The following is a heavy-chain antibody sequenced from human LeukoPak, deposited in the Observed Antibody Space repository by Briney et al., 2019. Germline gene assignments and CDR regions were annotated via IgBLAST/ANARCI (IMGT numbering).Heavy chain of an antibody. J-gene: IGHJ4*02. Sequence: SVKVSCKASGGTFSSYAISWVRQAPGQGLEWMGRIIPILGIANYAQKFQGRVTITADKSTSTAYMELSSLRSEDTDVYYCARDRAPDGSGSYRYWGQGTLVTVSS. CDR3: ARDRAPDGSGSYRY. CDR1: GGTFSSYA. CDR2: IIPILGIA. V-gene: IGHV1-69*04. D-gene: IGHD3-10*01.